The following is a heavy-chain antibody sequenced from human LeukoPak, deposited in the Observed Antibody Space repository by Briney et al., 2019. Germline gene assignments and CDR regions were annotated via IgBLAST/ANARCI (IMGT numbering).Heavy chain of an antibody. CDR1: GFSFSSYW. CDR3: ARESLGFDY. Sequence: PGGSLRLSCAASGFSFSSYWMHWVRQAPGKGLVWVSRINTDGSSTSYADSVKGRFTISRDNAKNTLYLQMNSLRDEDTAVYYCARESLGFDYWGQGTLVTVSS. V-gene: IGHV3-74*01. J-gene: IGHJ4*02. CDR2: INTDGSST.